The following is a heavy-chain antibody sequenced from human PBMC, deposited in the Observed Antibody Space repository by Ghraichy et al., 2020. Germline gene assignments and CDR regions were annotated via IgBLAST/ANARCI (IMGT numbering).Heavy chain of an antibody. J-gene: IGHJ4*02. CDR1: GFSLSNYW. Sequence: LSLTCAASGFSLSNYWMNWVRQAPGKGLEWVANVNHDGSETYSVGSVKGRFTVSRDNAENSLYLQMNSLKVADTAVYYCVRGTASPGLDYWGQGTLVTVSP. D-gene: IGHD2-21*02. CDR3: VRGTASPGLDY. CDR2: VNHDGSET. V-gene: IGHV3-7*01.